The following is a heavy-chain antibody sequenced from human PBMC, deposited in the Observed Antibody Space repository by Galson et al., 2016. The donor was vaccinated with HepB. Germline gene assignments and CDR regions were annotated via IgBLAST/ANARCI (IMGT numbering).Heavy chain of an antibody. V-gene: IGHV3-23*01. J-gene: IGHJ1*01. CDR3: AKELAAAGTYFQH. CDR1: GFTFSSYA. Sequence: SLRLSCAASGFTFSSYAMSWVRQAPGKGLEWVSAISGSGGFTNYADSVKGRFTISRDNSKNTVYLQMNSLRVEDTAVYYCAKELAAAGTYFQHCGQGILVTVSA. CDR2: ISGSGGFT. D-gene: IGHD6-13*01.